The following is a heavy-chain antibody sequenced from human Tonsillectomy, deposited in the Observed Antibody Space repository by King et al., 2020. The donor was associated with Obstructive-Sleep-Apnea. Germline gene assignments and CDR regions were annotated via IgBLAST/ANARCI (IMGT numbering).Heavy chain of an antibody. Sequence: LQLQESGSGLVKPSQTLSLTCAVSGGSISSGGYSWSWIRQPPGKGLEWIGYIYHSGSTYYNPSLKSRVTISVDRSKNQFSLKLSSVTAADTAVYYCARGDGPTYLDYWGQGTLVTVPS. CDR3: ARGDGPTYLDY. J-gene: IGHJ4*02. CDR1: GGSISSGGYS. V-gene: IGHV4-30-2*01. D-gene: IGHD2-21*01. CDR2: IYHSGST.